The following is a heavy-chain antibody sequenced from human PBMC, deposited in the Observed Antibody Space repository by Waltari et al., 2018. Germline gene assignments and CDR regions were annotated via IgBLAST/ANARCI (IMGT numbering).Heavy chain of an antibody. CDR3: ARDDNRQAFDI. CDR2: VYTSENT. D-gene: IGHD1-20*01. CDR1: GGSINNYY. V-gene: IGHV4-4*07. Sequence: VQLQESGPGLVKPSETLSLTCTVSGGSINNYYWSWIRQPAGKGLEWIGRVYTSENTNYNPSLKSRVAMSVDTSKNQFSLRLNSVTAADTAVYYCARDDNRQAFDIWGQGIVVTVSS. J-gene: IGHJ3*02.